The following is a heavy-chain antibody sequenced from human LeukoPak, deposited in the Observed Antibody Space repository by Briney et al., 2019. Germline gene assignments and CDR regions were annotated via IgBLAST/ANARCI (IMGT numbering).Heavy chain of an antibody. CDR1: GFTFSGFA. D-gene: IGHD1-26*01. V-gene: IGHV3-23*01. CDR3: AKGGPTGSNYFDF. J-gene: IGHJ4*02. Sequence: GGSLRLSCAASGFTFSGFAMSWVRQAPGKGLEWVSVISGSGYYSYYADSVKGRFTVSRDNSKTTLYLQMNSLRADDTAVYYCAKGGPTGSNYFDFWGQGTLVTVSS. CDR2: ISGSGYYS.